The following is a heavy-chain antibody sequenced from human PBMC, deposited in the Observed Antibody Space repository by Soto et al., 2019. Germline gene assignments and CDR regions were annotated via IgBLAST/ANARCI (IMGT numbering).Heavy chain of an antibody. J-gene: IGHJ3*02. Sequence: GGSLRLSCAASGFTVSSYAMSWVRQAPGKGLEWVSAISGSGGSTYYADSVKGRFTISRDNSKNTLYLQMNSLRAEDTAVYYCAKDLGVAYDYIWGSYRLTLDAFDIWGQGTMVTVSS. CDR3: AKDLGVAYDYIWGSYRLTLDAFDI. CDR1: GFTVSSYA. V-gene: IGHV3-23*01. D-gene: IGHD3-16*02. CDR2: ISGSGGST.